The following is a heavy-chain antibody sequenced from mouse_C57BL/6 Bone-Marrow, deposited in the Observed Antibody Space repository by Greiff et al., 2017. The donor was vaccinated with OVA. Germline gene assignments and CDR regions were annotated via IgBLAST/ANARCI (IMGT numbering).Heavy chain of an antibody. CDR1: GYTFTSYG. CDR2: IYPRSGNT. CDR3: ARGGIPYAMDY. Sequence: VQGVESGAELARPGASVKLSCKASGYTFTSYGISWVKQRTGQGLEWIGEIYPRSGNTYYNEKFKGKATLTADKSSSTAYMELRSLTYEDSAVYFCARGGIPYAMDYWGQGTSVTVSS. J-gene: IGHJ4*01. V-gene: IGHV1-81*01.